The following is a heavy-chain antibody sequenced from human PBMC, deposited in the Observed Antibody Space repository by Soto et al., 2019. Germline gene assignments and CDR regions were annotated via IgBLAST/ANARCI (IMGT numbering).Heavy chain of an antibody. J-gene: IGHJ4*02. V-gene: IGHV4-39*01. D-gene: IGHD2-15*01. CDR3: VRHVGCSGGSCYREFDY. CDR1: GGSISSSSYY. CDR2: IYYSGST. Sequence: QLQLQESGPGLVKPSETLSLTCTVSGGSISSSSYYWGWIRQPPGKGLEWIGSIYYSGSTYYNPSLKSRVTISVDTSKNQFSLKLSSVTAADTAVYYCVRHVGCSGGSCYREFDYWGQGTLVTVSS.